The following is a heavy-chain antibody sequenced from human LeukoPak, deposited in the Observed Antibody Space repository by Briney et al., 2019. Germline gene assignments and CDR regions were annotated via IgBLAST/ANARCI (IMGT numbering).Heavy chain of an antibody. CDR3: ARGLGYSGYDTMGFDY. J-gene: IGHJ4*02. CDR1: GYTFTSYG. Sequence: ASVKVSCKASGYTFTSYGISWVRQALRQGVEWMGWISAYNGNTNYAQKLQGRVTMTTDTSTSTAYMELRSLRSDDTAVYYCARGLGYSGYDTMGFDYWGQGTLVTVSS. V-gene: IGHV1-18*01. D-gene: IGHD5-12*01. CDR2: ISAYNGNT.